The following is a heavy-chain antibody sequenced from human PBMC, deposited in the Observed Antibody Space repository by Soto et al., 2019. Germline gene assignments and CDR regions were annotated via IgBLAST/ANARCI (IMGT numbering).Heavy chain of an antibody. CDR1: GFTFSSYG. J-gene: IGHJ4*02. CDR2: IWYDGSNK. D-gene: IGHD2-15*01. V-gene: IGHV3-33*06. CDR3: AKDPYCSGGSCYSKTDY. Sequence: HPGGSLRLSCAASGFTFSSYGMHWVRQAPGKGLEWVAVIWYDGSNKYYADSVKGRFTISRDNSKNTLYLQMNSLRAEDTAVYYCAKDPYCSGGSCYSKTDYWGQGTLVTVSS.